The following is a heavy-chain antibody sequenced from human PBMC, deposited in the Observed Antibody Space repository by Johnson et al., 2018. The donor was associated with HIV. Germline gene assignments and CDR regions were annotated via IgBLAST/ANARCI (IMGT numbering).Heavy chain of an antibody. CDR2: ITYDGRNK. V-gene: IGHV3-33*08. Sequence: QMLLVESGGGVVRPGGSLRLSCAASGFTFDDYGMHWVRQAPGKRLEWVAVITYDGRNKYYTDSVKGRFIISRDNSKNMTNLQMNGLSDEDTADYYCVRDQGSGWPTNAFDIWGRGTRVTVSS. CDR3: VRDQGSGWPTNAFDI. J-gene: IGHJ3*02. CDR1: GFTFDDYG. D-gene: IGHD6-19*01.